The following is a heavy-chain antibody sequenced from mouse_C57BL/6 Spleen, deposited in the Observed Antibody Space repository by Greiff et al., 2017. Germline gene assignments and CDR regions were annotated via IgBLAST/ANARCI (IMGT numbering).Heavy chain of an antibody. J-gene: IGHJ2*01. CDR3: ARTHTTVVRDFDY. V-gene: IGHV1-82*01. CDR1: GYAFSSSW. Sequence: VQLQQSGPELVKPGASVKISCKASGYAFSSSWMNWVKQRPGKGLEWIGRICPGDGDTNYNGKFKGKATLTDDKSSSTAYMHLSTLTSEDSAVYFCARTHTTVVRDFDYWGQGTTLTVSS. D-gene: IGHD1-1*01. CDR2: ICPGDGDT.